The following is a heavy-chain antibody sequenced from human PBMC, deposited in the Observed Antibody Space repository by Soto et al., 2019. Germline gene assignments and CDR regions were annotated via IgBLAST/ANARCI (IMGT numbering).Heavy chain of an antibody. V-gene: IGHV6-1*01. CDR3: ARGRIKIVVVPAAIYSP. CDR2: TYYRSKWYN. D-gene: IGHD2-2*01. Sequence: PSRGLEWLGRTYYRSKWYNDYAVSVKSRITITPDTSKNQFSLKLSSVTAADTAVYYCARGRIKIVVVPAAIYSPWGQGTLVTVSS. J-gene: IGHJ5*02.